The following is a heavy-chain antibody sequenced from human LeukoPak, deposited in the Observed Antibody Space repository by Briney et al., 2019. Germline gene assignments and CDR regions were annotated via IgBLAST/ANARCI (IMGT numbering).Heavy chain of an antibody. Sequence: GGSLRLSCAASGFTFSTYSINWVRQAPGKGLEWVSSISSSCSYIYYADSVKGRFTISRDNAKNSLYLQMNSLRAEDTAVYYCTRGEEYCSGVSSRLRYFDYWGQGTLVTVSS. CDR3: TRGEEYCSGVSSRLRYFDY. D-gene: IGHD2-15*01. CDR2: ISSSCSYI. J-gene: IGHJ4*02. V-gene: IGHV3-21*01. CDR1: GFTFSTYS.